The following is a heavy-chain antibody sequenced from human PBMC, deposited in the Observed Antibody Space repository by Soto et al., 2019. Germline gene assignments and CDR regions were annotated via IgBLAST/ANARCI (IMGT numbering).Heavy chain of an antibody. CDR1: GFTFRGDA. D-gene: IGHD1-1*01. V-gene: IGHV3-23*01. CDR3: ARSEMTYNWND. Sequence: EVQLLESGGDLVQPGGSLRLACAASGFTFRGDAMSWVRQAPGKGLEWVSSISGSGEMTHYAEYVKGRFTISRDNSKNTLYLQMESLRAEDTALYYCARSEMTYNWNDWGQGTLVTFSS. CDR2: ISGSGEMT. J-gene: IGHJ4*02.